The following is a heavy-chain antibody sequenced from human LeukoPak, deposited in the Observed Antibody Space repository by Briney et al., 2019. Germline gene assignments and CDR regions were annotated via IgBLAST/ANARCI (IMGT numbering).Heavy chain of an antibody. Sequence: GGSLRLSCAASGFTFSTYGMHWVRQAPGKGLEWVAFIRYDGSDKSYADSVRGRFTISRDNSKNTLYLQVNSLRAEDTAVYYCARDKLGRFDYWGQGTLVTVSS. D-gene: IGHD3-10*01. CDR3: ARDKLGRFDY. J-gene: IGHJ4*02. V-gene: IGHV3-30*02. CDR1: GFTFSTYG. CDR2: IRYDGSDK.